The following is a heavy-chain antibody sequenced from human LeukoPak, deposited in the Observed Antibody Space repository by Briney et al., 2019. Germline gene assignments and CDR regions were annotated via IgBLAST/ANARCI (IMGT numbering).Heavy chain of an antibody. Sequence: ASVKVSCKASGYTFTSYGIGWVRQAPGQGLEWMGWISAYNGNTNYAQKLQGRVTMTTDTSTSTAYMELRSLRSDDTAVYYCARYYYDSSGYYLRSNAFDIWGQGTMVTVSS. CDR1: GYTFTSYG. D-gene: IGHD3-22*01. CDR3: ARYYYDSSGYYLRSNAFDI. CDR2: ISAYNGNT. V-gene: IGHV1-18*01. J-gene: IGHJ3*02.